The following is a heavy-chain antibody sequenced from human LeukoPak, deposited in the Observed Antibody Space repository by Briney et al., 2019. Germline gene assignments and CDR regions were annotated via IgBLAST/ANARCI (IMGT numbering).Heavy chain of an antibody. Sequence: GGSLRLSCAASGFNFSNNYMTWVRQAPGKGLEWVSLIYSSGSTYYADSVKGRFTISRDNSKNTLYLQVNSLRAEDTAVYYCARRGDGGRSFDYWGQGTLVIVSS. V-gene: IGHV3-53*01. CDR2: IYSSGST. CDR1: GFNFSNNY. CDR3: ARRGDGGRSFDY. D-gene: IGHD4-23*01. J-gene: IGHJ4*02.